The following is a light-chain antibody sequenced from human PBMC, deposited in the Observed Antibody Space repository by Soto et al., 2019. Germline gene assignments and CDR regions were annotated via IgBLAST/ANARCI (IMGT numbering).Light chain of an antibody. CDR2: GNS. V-gene: IGLV1-40*01. J-gene: IGLJ1*01. Sequence: QSVLTQPPSVSGAPGQRVTISCTGSSSNIGAGYDVHWYQQLPGTAPKLLIYGNSNRPSGVPDRFSGSKSGTSASLAITGLQAEDEADYYCQSYDSSPSGGDYVFGTGTKLTVL. CDR1: SSNIGAGYD. CDR3: QSYDSSPSGGDYV.